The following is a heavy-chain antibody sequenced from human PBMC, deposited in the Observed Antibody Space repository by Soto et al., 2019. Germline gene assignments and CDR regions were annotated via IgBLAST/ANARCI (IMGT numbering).Heavy chain of an antibody. CDR1: GFPFSSYS. CDR2: ISSSSSYI. Sequence: EVQLVESGGGLVKPGGSLRLSCAASGFPFSSYSMNWVRQAPGKGLEWVSSISSSSSYIYYADSVKGRFTISRDNAKNSLYLQMNSLRAEDTAVYYGARDQPGYSYGYGLGYWGQGTLVTVSS. J-gene: IGHJ4*02. V-gene: IGHV3-21*01. CDR3: ARDQPGYSYGYGLGY. D-gene: IGHD5-18*01.